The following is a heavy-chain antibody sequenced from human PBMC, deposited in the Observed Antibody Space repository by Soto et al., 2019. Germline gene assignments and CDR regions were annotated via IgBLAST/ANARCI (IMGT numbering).Heavy chain of an antibody. Sequence: HPGGSLRLSCAASGFTFSNYDMHWVRQAPGKGLEWVALMSYDGGNKYYADSVKGRFTISRDNSKNTLYLQMNSLRAEDTAVYYCAKDHPLRGLVGATNWFDPWGQGTLVTVSS. D-gene: IGHD1-26*01. J-gene: IGHJ5*02. CDR1: GFTFSNYD. CDR3: AKDHPLRGLVGATNWFDP. CDR2: MSYDGGNK. V-gene: IGHV3-30*18.